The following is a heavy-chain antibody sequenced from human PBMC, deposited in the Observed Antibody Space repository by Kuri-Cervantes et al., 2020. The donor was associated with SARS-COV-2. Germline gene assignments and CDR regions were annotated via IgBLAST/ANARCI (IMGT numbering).Heavy chain of an antibody. Sequence: GESLKISCAASGFTFSSYAMSWVRQAPGKGLEWVSAISGSGGSTYYADSVKGRFTISRDNSKNTLYLQMNSLRAEDTAVYYCARAYDFWGGYYPHWGQGTLVTVSS. CDR2: ISGSGGST. CDR3: ARAYDFWGGYYPH. CDR1: GFTFSSYA. D-gene: IGHD3-3*01. J-gene: IGHJ4*02. V-gene: IGHV3-23*01.